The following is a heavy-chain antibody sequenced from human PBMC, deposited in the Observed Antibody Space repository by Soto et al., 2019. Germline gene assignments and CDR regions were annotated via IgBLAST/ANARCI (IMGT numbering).Heavy chain of an antibody. Sequence: SVKVSCKASGFTFTSSAVQWVRQARGQRLEWIGWIVVGSGNTNYAQKFQERVTITRDMSTSTAYMELSSLRSEDTAVYYCAAEGGGSYHQHYYYYYGMDVWGRGTTVTVSS. V-gene: IGHV1-58*01. J-gene: IGHJ6*02. CDR1: GFTFTSSA. CDR2: IVVGSGNT. CDR3: AAEGGGSYHQHYYYYYGMDV. D-gene: IGHD1-26*01.